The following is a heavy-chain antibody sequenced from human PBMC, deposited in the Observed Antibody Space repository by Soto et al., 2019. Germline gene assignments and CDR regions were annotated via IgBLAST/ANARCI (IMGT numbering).Heavy chain of an antibody. Sequence: PSETLSLTCAVYGGSFSGYYLSWVRQPPGKGLEWIGEINHSGRTNYNPSLKSRVTISVDTSKNQFSLKLSSVTAADTAVYYCARGVYCSSTSCYWGMDVWGQGTTVTVSS. CDR2: INHSGRT. CDR1: GGSFSGYY. V-gene: IGHV4-34*01. D-gene: IGHD2-2*01. CDR3: ARGVYCSSTSCYWGMDV. J-gene: IGHJ6*02.